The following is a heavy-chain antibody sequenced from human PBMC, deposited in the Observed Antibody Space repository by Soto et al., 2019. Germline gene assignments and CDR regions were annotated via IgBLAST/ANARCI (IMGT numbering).Heavy chain of an antibody. J-gene: IGHJ5*02. D-gene: IGHD6-19*01. CDR3: ARWGIAVAGKGGWFDP. V-gene: IGHV1-2*02. CDR2: INPNSGGT. CDR1: GYTFTGYY. Sequence: QVQLVQSGAEVKKPGASVKVSCKASGYTFTGYYMHWVRQAPGQGLEWMGWINPNSGGTNYAQKFQGRVTMTRDTSISTAYMELSRLRSDDTAVDYCARWGIAVAGKGGWFDPWGQGTLVTVSS.